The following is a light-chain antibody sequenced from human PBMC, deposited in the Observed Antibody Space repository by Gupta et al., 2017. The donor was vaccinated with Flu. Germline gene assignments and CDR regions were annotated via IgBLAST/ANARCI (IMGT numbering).Light chain of an antibody. CDR1: SLRSYY. V-gene: IGLV3-19*01. CDR2: GKN. Sequence: SSELTQDPAVSVALGQTVRFTCEGDSLRSYYASWYQQKPGQAPVLVIYGKNNRPSGLPDRFSGSSSGNTASLPITWAQAEDEADYYCNSRDSSGNQVFGGGTKLTVL. CDR3: NSRDSSGNQV. J-gene: IGLJ3*02.